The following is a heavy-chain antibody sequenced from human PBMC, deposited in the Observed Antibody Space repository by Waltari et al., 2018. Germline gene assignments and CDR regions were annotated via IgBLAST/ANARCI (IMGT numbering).Heavy chain of an antibody. CDR1: GGSIKTYY. D-gene: IGHD6-13*01. V-gene: IGHV4-59*01. CDR2: TSDTGST. Sequence: QVQLQESGPGLVKPSETLSLTSTVSGGSIKTYYWSWIRQPPGKGLEWVGYTSDTGSTNYNPSLKRRVTISVDTSKNQFSLKLSSVTAADTAVYYCARGSSSGWYGYFDYWGQGTRVTVSS. CDR3: ARGSSSGWYGYFDY. J-gene: IGHJ4*02.